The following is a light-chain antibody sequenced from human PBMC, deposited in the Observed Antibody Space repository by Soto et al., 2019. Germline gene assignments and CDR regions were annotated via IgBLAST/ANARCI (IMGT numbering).Light chain of an antibody. J-gene: IGKJ1*01. CDR1: QSVSTY. V-gene: IGKV3-20*01. CDR2: DAS. CDR3: QQYGSSPWT. Sequence: EIVWTQSPATLSLSPGERATVSCRASQSVSTYLAWYQQKPGQAPRLLIYDASTRATDIPARFSGSGSGTDFTLTISRLEPEDFAVYYCQQYGSSPWTFGQGTKVDIK.